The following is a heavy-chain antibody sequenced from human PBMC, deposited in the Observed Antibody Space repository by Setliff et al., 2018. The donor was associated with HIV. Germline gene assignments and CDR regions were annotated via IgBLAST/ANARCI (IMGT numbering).Heavy chain of an antibody. CDR1: GGLISSSGSY. CDR2: IYSTGRT. Sequence: PSETLSLTCTVSGGLISSSGSYWGWIRQPPGKGLEWIGNIYSTGRTYYKLSLESRVTISIDTSKNQLSLNVNSVTAADTATYYCATPGYDDDVFGYFRFWGRGTLVTV. J-gene: IGHJ1*01. D-gene: IGHD5-12*01. V-gene: IGHV4-39*01. CDR3: ATPGYDDDVFGYFRF.